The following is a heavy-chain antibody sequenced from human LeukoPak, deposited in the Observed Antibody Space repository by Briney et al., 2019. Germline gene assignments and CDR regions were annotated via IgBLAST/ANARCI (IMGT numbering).Heavy chain of an antibody. Sequence: GGSLRLSCAASGFTFTNYEMTWVRQAPGKGLEWVSYISSSGTTIYYADSVKGRFTISRDNAKNSLYLQMNSLRAEDTAVYYCARDRDWNSGFDYWGQGTLVTVSS. J-gene: IGHJ4*02. CDR1: GFTFTNYE. V-gene: IGHV3-48*03. D-gene: IGHD1-7*01. CDR3: ARDRDWNSGFDY. CDR2: ISSSGTTI.